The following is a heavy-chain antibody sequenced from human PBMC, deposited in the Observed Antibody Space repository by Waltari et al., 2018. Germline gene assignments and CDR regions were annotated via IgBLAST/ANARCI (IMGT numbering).Heavy chain of an antibody. Sequence: EEQLVESGGGLVPPGGSLRLSCSASGFIFSDYWMTWVRQAPGKGLEWVANINQAGNVRIYLDSVRGRFTISRDNPDNSLFLHMANLIVEDTAVYYCASGPDHGDFWGQGTLVTVSS. D-gene: IGHD2-15*01. V-gene: IGHV3-7*01. CDR2: INQAGNVR. CDR1: GFIFSDYW. J-gene: IGHJ4*02. CDR3: ASGPDHGDF.